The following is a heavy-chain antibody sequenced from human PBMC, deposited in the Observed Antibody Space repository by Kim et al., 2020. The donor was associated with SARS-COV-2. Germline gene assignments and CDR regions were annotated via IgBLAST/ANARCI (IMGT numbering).Heavy chain of an antibody. V-gene: IGHV1-18*04. CDR3: ARVRGDMVRGVIIRDYYGMDV. CDR1: GYTFTSYG. CDR2: ISAYNGNT. D-gene: IGHD3-10*01. Sequence: ASVKVSCKASGYTFTSYGISWVRQAPGQGLEWMGWISAYNGNTNYAQKLQGRVTMTTDTSTSTAYMELRSLRSDDTAVYYCARVRGDMVRGVIIRDYYGMDVWGQGTTGTVSS. J-gene: IGHJ6*02.